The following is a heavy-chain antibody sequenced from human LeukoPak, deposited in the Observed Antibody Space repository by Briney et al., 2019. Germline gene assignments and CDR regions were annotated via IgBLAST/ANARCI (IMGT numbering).Heavy chain of an antibody. CDR1: GFTLSSYA. J-gene: IGHJ4*02. CDR3: AKGRGGCSSTSCYLEFDY. D-gene: IGHD2-2*01. V-gene: IGHV3-23*01. CDR2: ISCGGGST. Sequence: GGSLRLSCAAPGFTLSSYAMRWVRQAPGKGLEWVAVISCGGGSTYYADSVKGRFTISRDNSKNTLYLQMNSLRAEDTAVYYCAKGRGGCSSTSCYLEFDYWGQGTLVTVSS.